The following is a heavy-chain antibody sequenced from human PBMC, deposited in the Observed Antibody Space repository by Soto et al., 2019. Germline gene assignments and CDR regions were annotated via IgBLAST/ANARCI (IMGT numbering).Heavy chain of an antibody. V-gene: IGHV4-59*01. CDR1: GGSISSYY. CDR3: AREGSSGYYSFDY. D-gene: IGHD3-22*01. Sequence: QVQLQESGPGLVKPSETLSLTCTVSGGSISSYYWSWIRQPPGKGLEWIGYIHYSGSTNYNPSLKSRVSIAVDTAKNHFSLKLSSVTAADTAVYYCAREGSSGYYSFDYWGQGTLVTVSS. CDR2: IHYSGST. J-gene: IGHJ4*02.